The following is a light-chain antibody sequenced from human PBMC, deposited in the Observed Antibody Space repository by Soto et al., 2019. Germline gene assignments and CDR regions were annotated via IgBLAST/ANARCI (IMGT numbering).Light chain of an antibody. J-gene: IGKJ4*01. CDR2: AAS. Sequence: DIQMTQSPSSLSASVGDRVTITCRASQSISSYLNWYQQKPGKAPKLLIYAASSLQSGVPSRFSGSGSGTDFNLTISSLQPEDFATYYCQQSYSTQALTVGGGTKVEIK. V-gene: IGKV1-39*01. CDR1: QSISSY. CDR3: QQSYSTQALT.